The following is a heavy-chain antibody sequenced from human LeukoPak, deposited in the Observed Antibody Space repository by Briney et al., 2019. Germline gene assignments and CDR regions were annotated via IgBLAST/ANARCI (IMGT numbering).Heavy chain of an antibody. CDR2: INPNSGGT. D-gene: IGHD4-17*01. J-gene: IGHJ4*02. V-gene: IGHV1-2*02. CDR3: ARVGDYGDYTWYFDY. CDR1: GYTFTGYY. Sequence: ASVKVSCKASGYTFTGYYMHWVRQAPGQGLAWMGWINPNSGGTNYAQKFQGRVTMTRDTSISTAYMELSRLRSDDTAVYYCARVGDYGDYTWYFDYWGQGTLVTVSS.